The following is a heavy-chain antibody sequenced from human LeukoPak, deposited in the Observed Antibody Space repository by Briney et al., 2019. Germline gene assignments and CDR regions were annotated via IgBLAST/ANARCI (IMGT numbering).Heavy chain of an antibody. J-gene: IGHJ3*02. CDR1: GFPFSSYW. CDR2: ISTDGSST. V-gene: IGHV3-74*01. Sequence: PGGSLRLSCAASGFPFSSYWMHWVRQAPGKGLVWVSRISTDGSSTNSADSVKGRLTISRDNAKNKLYLQMNSLRAEDTAVYYCVREYSSSSGRAFDIWGQGTMVTVSP. D-gene: IGHD6-6*01. CDR3: VREYSSSSGRAFDI.